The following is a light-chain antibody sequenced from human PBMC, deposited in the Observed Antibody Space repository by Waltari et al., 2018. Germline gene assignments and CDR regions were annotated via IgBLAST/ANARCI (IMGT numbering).Light chain of an antibody. CDR2: GAS. V-gene: IGKV3-15*01. Sequence: EIVMTQSPATLSVSPGERATLSCSASQSISSNLAWYQQQPGQAPRLLIYGASTRATGIPARFSGSGSGTEFTLTISSLQSEDFALYYCQQYDVWPPYTFGQGTKLEIK. CDR3: QQYDVWPPYT. J-gene: IGKJ2*01. CDR1: QSISSN.